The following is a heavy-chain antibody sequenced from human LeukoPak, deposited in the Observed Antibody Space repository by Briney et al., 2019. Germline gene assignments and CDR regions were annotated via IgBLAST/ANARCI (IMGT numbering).Heavy chain of an antibody. V-gene: IGHV3-74*01. CDR3: ARGVVVRAGDYFDN. CDR2: ISSDGSSI. J-gene: IGHJ4*02. Sequence: GGSLRLFCAASGFTFSSHWLHWVRQAPGKGRVWVVSISSDGSSIRYAASVQGRFSISRDNDKNTLFLQMNSLRGEETAVYSCARGVVVRAGDYFDNWGQGTLVTVSS. CDR1: GFTFSSHW. D-gene: IGHD2-2*01.